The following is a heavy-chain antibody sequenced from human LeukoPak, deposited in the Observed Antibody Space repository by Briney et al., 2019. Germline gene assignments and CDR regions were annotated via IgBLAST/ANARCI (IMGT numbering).Heavy chain of an antibody. CDR3: ASGYCSSTSCLSDAFDI. Sequence: GGSLRLSCAASGFTFSAYEMNWVRQAPGKGLEWVSYISSSSSTIYYADSVKGRFTISRDNAKNSLYLQMNSLRAEDTAVYYCASGYCSSTSCLSDAFDIWGQGTMVTVSS. CDR1: GFTFSAYE. V-gene: IGHV3-48*03. CDR2: ISSSSSTI. D-gene: IGHD2-2*01. J-gene: IGHJ3*02.